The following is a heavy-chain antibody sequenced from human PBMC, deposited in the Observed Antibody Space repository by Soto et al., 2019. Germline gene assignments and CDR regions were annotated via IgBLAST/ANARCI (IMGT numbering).Heavy chain of an antibody. CDR3: ARDPRPRLDTHYYDSSGYADAFDI. V-gene: IGHV1-18*01. Sequence: QVQLVQSGAEVKKPGASVKVSCKASGYTFTSYGISWVRQAPGQGLEWMGWISAYNGNTNYAQKLQGRVTMTTDTSTSTAYMELRSLRSDDTAVYYCARDPRPRLDTHYYDSSGYADAFDIWGQGTMVTVSS. J-gene: IGHJ3*02. D-gene: IGHD3-22*01. CDR2: ISAYNGNT. CDR1: GYTFTSYG.